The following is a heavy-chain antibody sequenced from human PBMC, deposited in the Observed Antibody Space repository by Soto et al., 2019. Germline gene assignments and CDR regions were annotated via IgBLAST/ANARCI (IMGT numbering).Heavy chain of an antibody. Sequence: GESLKISCKGSGYSFTTHWVGWVRQMPGKGLEWMGIIYPGDSDTRYSPSFQGQVTISADESITTAYLQWSSLKASDTAMYYCARSQFDYVWGTSGYFDSWGQGTLVTVSS. D-gene: IGHD3-16*01. V-gene: IGHV5-51*01. J-gene: IGHJ4*02. CDR1: GYSFTTHW. CDR2: IYPGDSDT. CDR3: ARSQFDYVWGTSGYFDS.